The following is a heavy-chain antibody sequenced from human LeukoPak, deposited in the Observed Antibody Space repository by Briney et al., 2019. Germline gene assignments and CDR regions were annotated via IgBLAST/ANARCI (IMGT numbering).Heavy chain of an antibody. CDR1: GGSITRSNYY. CDR3: ARRESGTMMEV. J-gene: IGHJ6*04. Sequence: SETLSLTCTVSGGSITRSNYYWVWIRQPPGKGLEWIGTIYYSGSAYYNPSLKSRVTISVDPSNNQFSLRVSSVTAADTAVYYCARRESGTMMEVWGKGTTVTISS. D-gene: IGHD3-10*01. CDR2: IYYSGSA. V-gene: IGHV4-39*01.